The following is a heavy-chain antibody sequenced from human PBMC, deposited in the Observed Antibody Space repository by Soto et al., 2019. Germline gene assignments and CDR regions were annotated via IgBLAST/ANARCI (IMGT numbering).Heavy chain of an antibody. V-gene: IGHV1-3*01. CDR2: INAGNGNT. D-gene: IGHD2-8*02. CDR1: GYTFTSYA. CDR3: AREPLVAPSYYYYQMDV. Sequence: ASVKVSCKASGYTFTSYAMHWVRQAPGQRLEWMGWINAGNGNTKYSQKFQGRVTITRDTSASTAYMELSSLRSEDTAVYYCAREPLVAPSYYYYQMDVWGKGTTVTVSS. J-gene: IGHJ6*03.